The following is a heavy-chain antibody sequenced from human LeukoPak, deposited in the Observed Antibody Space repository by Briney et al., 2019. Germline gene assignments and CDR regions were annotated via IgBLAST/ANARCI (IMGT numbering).Heavy chain of an antibody. V-gene: IGHV3-74*01. D-gene: IGHD6-13*01. Sequence: GGPLRLSCAASGFTYSSYWMHGVRDAPGKGVVGVSRINSDGSSTSYADSVKGRFTISRDNAKNTLYLQMNSLRAEDTAVYFCARDSSSLDAFDLWGQGTMVTVSS. CDR2: INSDGSST. J-gene: IGHJ3*01. CDR3: ARDSSSLDAFDL. CDR1: GFTYSSYW.